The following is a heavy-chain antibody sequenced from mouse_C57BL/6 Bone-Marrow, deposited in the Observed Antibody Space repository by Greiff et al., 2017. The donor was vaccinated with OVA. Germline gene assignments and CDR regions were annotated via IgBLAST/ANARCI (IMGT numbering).Heavy chain of an antibody. V-gene: IGHV1-69*01. CDR2: IDPSDSYT. CDR1: GYTFTSYW. CDR3: ARWGLGRVY. J-gene: IGHJ3*01. Sequence: VQLQQPGAELVMPGASVKLSCKASGYTFTSYWMHWVKQRPGQGLEWIGEIDPSDSYTNYNQKFKGKSTLTVDKSSSTAYMQLSSLTSEDSAVYYCARWGLGRVYWGQGTLVTVSA. D-gene: IGHD4-1*01.